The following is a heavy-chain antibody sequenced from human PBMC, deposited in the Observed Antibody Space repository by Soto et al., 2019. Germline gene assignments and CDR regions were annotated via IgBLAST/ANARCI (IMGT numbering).Heavy chain of an antibody. CDR3: AREGAAAGYGMDV. CDR2: ISSSSSYI. Sequence: LRLSCAASGFTFSSYSMNWVRQAPGKGLEWVSSISSSSSYIYYADSVKGRFTISRDNAKNSLYLQMNSLRAEDMAVYYCAREGAAAGYGMDVWGQGTTVTVSS. J-gene: IGHJ6*02. V-gene: IGHV3-21*01. D-gene: IGHD6-13*01. CDR1: GFTFSSYS.